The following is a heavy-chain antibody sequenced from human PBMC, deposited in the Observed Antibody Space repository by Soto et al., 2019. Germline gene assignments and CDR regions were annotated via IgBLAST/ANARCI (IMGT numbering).Heavy chain of an antibody. J-gene: IGHJ4*02. D-gene: IGHD3-22*01. V-gene: IGHV1-69*13. Sequence: ASVKVSCKASGGTFSSYAISWVRQAPGQGLEWMGGIIPIFGTANYAQKFQGRVTITADESTSTAYMELSSLRSEDTAVYYCASWYYYDSSGYYNFDYWGQGTLVTVSS. CDR2: IIPIFGTA. CDR3: ASWYYYDSSGYYNFDY. CDR1: GGTFSSYA.